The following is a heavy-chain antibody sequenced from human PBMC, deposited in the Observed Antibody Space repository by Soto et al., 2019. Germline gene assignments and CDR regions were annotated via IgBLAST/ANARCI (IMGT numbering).Heavy chain of an antibody. CDR2: ISWNSGSI. D-gene: IGHD2-2*01. Sequence: GGSLRLSCAASGFTFDDYAMHWVRQAPGKGLEWVSGISWNSGSIGYADSVKGRFTISRDNAKNSLYLQMNSLRAEDTALYYCAKDTRIRTSDIVVVPAVFDYWGQGTLVTVSS. CDR3: AKDTRIRTSDIVVVPAVFDY. V-gene: IGHV3-9*01. J-gene: IGHJ4*02. CDR1: GFTFDDYA.